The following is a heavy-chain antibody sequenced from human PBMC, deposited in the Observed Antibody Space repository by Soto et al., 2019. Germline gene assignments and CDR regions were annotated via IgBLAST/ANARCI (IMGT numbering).Heavy chain of an antibody. V-gene: IGHV3-7*03. CDR3: ARDRAYSRFDY. D-gene: IGHD4-4*01. J-gene: IGHJ4*02. CDR1: GFSFSSAW. Sequence: EVQLVESGGGLVQPGGSLRLSCAVSGFSFSSAWMTWIRQAPGKGLERVAIMNEDGSERYYVDSVKGRFTISRDNAMNALFLQMNSLRVDDTAVYFCARDRAYSRFDYWGQGSLVTVSS. CDR2: MNEDGSER.